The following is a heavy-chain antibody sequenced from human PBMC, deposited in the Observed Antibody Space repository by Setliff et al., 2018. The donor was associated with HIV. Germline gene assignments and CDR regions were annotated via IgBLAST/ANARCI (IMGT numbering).Heavy chain of an antibody. CDR3: ARRSAKSSFLYFDY. CDR2: INHSGIT. V-gene: IGHV4-34*01. J-gene: IGHJ4*02. CDR1: GGSFSGYY. D-gene: IGHD3-16*02. Sequence: PSETLSLTCAVYGGSFSGYYWSWIRQPPGKGLEWIGEINHSGITNYNPSLKSRVTILVDTSKNQFSLRLSSVTAADTAVYYCARRSAKSSFLYFDYWGQGT.